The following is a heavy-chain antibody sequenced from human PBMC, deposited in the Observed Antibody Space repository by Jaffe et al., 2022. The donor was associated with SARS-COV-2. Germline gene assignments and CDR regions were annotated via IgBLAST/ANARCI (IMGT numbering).Heavy chain of an antibody. CDR1: GDSISDDYS. D-gene: IGHD1-20*01. CDR2: ISFNGNT. V-gene: IGHV4-30-4*08. J-gene: IGHJ5*02. Sequence: QVQLQESGPGLVKPSQTLSLTCTVSGDSISDDYSWTWIRQPPGKGLEWIGDISFNGNTNYNPSLKSRVTISVDTSKNQFFLNLNSLTAADTAVYYCARTGNNWNPWGQGTLVTVSS. CDR3: ARTGNNWNP.